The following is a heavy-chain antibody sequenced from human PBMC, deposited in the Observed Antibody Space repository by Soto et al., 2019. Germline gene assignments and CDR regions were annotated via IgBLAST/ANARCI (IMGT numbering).Heavy chain of an antibody. V-gene: IGHV3-7*01. J-gene: IGHJ4*02. CDR3: ARDDGWNNVVVPPATQNHYFDY. CDR2: IKFDGSEK. CDR1: GFTFSGYW. Sequence: EVQLVESGGGLVQPGGSLRLSCAASGFTFSGYWMSWVRQAPGKGLEWVANIKFDGSEKYYVDSLKGRFIISRDNIKNTLSLQMNSMRVEDTAVYYCARDDGWNNVVVPPATQNHYFDYWGPGTWVTVSS. D-gene: IGHD2-2*01.